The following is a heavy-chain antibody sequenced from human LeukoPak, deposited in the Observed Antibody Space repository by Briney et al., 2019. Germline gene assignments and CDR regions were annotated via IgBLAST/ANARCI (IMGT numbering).Heavy chain of an antibody. CDR2: INWNGGST. Sequence: RGSLRLSCAASGFTFDDYGMSWVRQAPGKGLEWVSGINWNGGSTGYADSVKGRFTISRDNAKNSLYLQMNSLRAEDTALYYCARDGDTAMVTLRDFDYWGQGTLVTVSS. CDR3: ARDGDTAMVTLRDFDY. CDR1: GFTFDDYG. J-gene: IGHJ4*02. D-gene: IGHD5-18*01. V-gene: IGHV3-20*04.